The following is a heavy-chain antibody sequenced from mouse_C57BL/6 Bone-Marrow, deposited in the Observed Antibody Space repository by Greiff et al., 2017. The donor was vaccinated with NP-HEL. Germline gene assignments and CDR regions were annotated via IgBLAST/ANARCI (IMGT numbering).Heavy chain of an antibody. J-gene: IGHJ3*01. V-gene: IGHV12-3*01. D-gene: IGHD6-2*01. CDR2: ITHSGET. CDR3: AGDSIVYKGFAY. Sequence: VKLVESGPGLVKPSQSLFLTCSITGFPITSGYYWIWIRQSPGKPLEWMGYITHSGETFYNPSLQSPISITRETSKNQFFLQLNSLTTEDTAMYYCAGDSIVYKGFAYWGQGTLVTVSA. CDR1: GFPITSGYY.